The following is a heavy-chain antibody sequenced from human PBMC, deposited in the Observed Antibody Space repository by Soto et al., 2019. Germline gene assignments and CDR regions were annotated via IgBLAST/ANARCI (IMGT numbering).Heavy chain of an antibody. J-gene: IGHJ6*02. Sequence: GGSLRLSCAASGFTFSSYAMSWVRQAPGKGLEWVSAISGSGGSTYYADSVKGRFTISRDNSKNTLYLQMNSLRAEDTAVYYCAKEYSSGSAPYYYYYGMDVWGQGTTVTV. CDR1: GFTFSSYA. CDR3: AKEYSSGSAPYYYYYGMDV. CDR2: ISGSGGST. D-gene: IGHD6-19*01. V-gene: IGHV3-23*01.